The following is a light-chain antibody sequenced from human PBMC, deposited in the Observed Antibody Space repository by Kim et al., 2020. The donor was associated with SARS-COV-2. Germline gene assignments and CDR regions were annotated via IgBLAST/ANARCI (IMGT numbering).Light chain of an antibody. J-gene: IGKJ1*01. CDR1: QSVSID. CDR3: QQFSKWPPWT. V-gene: IGKV3-15*01. Sequence: SPGERATLSCRDSQSVSIDLAWYQQRPGQPPRLLILAASTRATGIPARFSGSGYGTEFTLTISNLQSEDFAVYYCQQFSKWPPWTFGQGTKVDIK. CDR2: AAS.